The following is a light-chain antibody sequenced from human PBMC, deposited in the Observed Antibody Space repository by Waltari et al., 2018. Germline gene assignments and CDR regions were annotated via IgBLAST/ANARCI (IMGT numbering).Light chain of an antibody. CDR2: GVS. CDR1: SSDVGNYNR. J-gene: IGLJ1*01. CDR3: CSFTTSGTYV. V-gene: IGLV2-14*03. Sequence: QSAPTQPPSVSGSPGQSVTISCTGSSSDVGNYNRVSWYQQHPGKVPKLVIYGVSHRPSGISRRYSGSKSDNTASLTISGVQAEDEADYYCCSFTTSGTYVFGTGTRLTVL.